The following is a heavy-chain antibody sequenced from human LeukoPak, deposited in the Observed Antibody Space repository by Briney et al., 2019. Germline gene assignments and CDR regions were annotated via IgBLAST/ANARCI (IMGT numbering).Heavy chain of an antibody. Sequence: SETLSLTCAVYGGSFSGYYWSWIRQPPGKGLEWIGEINHSGSTNYNPSLKSRVTISVDTSKNQFSLKLSSVTAADTAVYYCARDPLSYSSSSGWNWFDPWGQGTLVTVSS. V-gene: IGHV4-34*01. CDR3: ARDPLSYSSSSGWNWFDP. J-gene: IGHJ5*02. D-gene: IGHD6-6*01. CDR2: INHSGST. CDR1: GGSFSGYY.